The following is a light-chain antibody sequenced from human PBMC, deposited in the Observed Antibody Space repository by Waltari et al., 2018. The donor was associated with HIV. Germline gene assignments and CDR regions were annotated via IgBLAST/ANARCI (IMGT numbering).Light chain of an antibody. V-gene: IGLV4-69*01. CDR2: LKSDGSH. CDR3: QTWDTGPV. Sequence: QLVLTQSPSASAFLGASVKITCTLNGGLSSYAIAWHQHQPEKGPRYLMKLKSDGSHNREDEITDRFSASNSGADHHLTISSLQSEDEGYYYCQTWDTGPVFGGGTKLTVL. CDR1: GGLSSYA. J-gene: IGLJ3*02.